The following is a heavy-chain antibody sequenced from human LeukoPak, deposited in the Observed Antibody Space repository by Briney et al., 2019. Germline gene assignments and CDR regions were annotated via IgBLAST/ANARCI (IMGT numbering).Heavy chain of an antibody. Sequence: ASVTVSCKASGYTFTTYYIHWVRQAPGQGLEWVGVINPSGGSTSFAQKFQARLTMTRDTSTSTVYMELSGLRSEDTAVYYCAREIVVVPAAMGFDPWGQGTLVTVSS. V-gene: IGHV1-46*01. CDR1: GYTFTTYY. D-gene: IGHD2-2*01. CDR2: INPSGGST. J-gene: IGHJ5*02. CDR3: AREIVVVPAAMGFDP.